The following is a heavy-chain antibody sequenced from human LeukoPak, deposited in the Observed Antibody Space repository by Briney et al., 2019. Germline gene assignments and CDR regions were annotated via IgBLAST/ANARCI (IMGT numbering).Heavy chain of an antibody. Sequence: PSETLSLICTVSGYSISSGYYWGWIRQPPGKGLEWIGSIYHSGSTYYNPSLKSRVTISVDTSKNQFSLRLSSVTAADTAVYYCARERNDFWSGYQTEYYFDYWGQGTLVTVSS. J-gene: IGHJ4*02. CDR3: ARERNDFWSGYQTEYYFDY. CDR1: GYSISSGYY. D-gene: IGHD3-3*01. CDR2: IYHSGST. V-gene: IGHV4-38-2*02.